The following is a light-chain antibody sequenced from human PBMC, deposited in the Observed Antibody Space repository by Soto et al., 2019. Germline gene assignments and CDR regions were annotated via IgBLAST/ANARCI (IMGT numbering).Light chain of an antibody. Sequence: LTQSPATLSLSPGERATFSCRASQSVSSDLVWYQQKPGQAPRLLIYDASSRATGIPARFSGSGSGTDSTLTISRLEPEDFAVYYCQQDGSSPRTFGQGTKVDIK. V-gene: IGKV3-11*01. CDR1: QSVSSD. CDR3: QQDGSSPRT. J-gene: IGKJ1*01. CDR2: DAS.